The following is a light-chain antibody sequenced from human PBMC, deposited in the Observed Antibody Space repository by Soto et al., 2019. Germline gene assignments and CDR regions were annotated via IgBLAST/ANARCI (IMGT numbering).Light chain of an antibody. CDR3: GTWDSSLSAGGV. CDR2: ENN. CDR1: SSNIGNNY. V-gene: IGLV1-51*02. Sequence: QSVLTQPPSVSAAPGQKVTISCSGSSSNIGNNYVSWYQQLPGTAPKLLIYENNKRPSGIPDRFSGSKSGTSATLGITGLQTVDEADYYCGTWDSSLSAGGVFGRGTKLTVL. J-gene: IGLJ3*02.